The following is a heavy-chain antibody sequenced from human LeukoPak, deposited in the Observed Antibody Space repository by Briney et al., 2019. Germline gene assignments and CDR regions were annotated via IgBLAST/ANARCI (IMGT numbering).Heavy chain of an antibody. CDR1: GYTFSTYG. D-gene: IGHD2-15*01. CDR3: ARDNPPFCNGGTCYSY. J-gene: IGHJ4*02. CDR2: IIPILNIA. Sequence: WASVKVSCKASGYTFSTYGISWVRQAPGQGLEWMGRIIPILNIANCAQKFQGRVTIVADESTSTAYMELSSLRSEDTAVYYCARDNPPFCNGGTCYSYWGQGTLVTVSS. V-gene: IGHV1-69*04.